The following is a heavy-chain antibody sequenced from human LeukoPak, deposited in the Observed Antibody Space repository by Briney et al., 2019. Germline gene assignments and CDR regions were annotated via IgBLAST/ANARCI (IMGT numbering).Heavy chain of an antibody. V-gene: IGHV4-39*07. Sequence: SETLSLTCTVSGGSISSSSYYWGWIRQPPGKGLEWIGSIYYSGSTYYNPSLKGRVTISVDTSKNQFSLKLSSVTAADTAVYYCARGYCTNGVCYTGSSWGIDYWGQGTLVTVSS. CDR2: IYYSGST. J-gene: IGHJ4*02. CDR3: ARGYCTNGVCYTGSSWGIDY. D-gene: IGHD2-8*01. CDR1: GGSISSSSYY.